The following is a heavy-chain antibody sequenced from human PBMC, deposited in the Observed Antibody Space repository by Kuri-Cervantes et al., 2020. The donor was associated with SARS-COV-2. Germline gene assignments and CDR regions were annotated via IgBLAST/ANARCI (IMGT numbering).Heavy chain of an antibody. D-gene: IGHD3-3*01. J-gene: IGHJ4*02. CDR1: GYTFTSYY. CDR3: ARDALHYDFWSGPYFDY. Sequence: ASVKVSCKASGYTFTSYYMHWVRQAPGQGLEWMGIINPSGGSTSYAQKFQGRVTMTRDTSTSTVYMELSSLRSEDTTVYYCARDALHYDFWSGPYFDYWGQGTLVTVS. CDR2: INPSGGST. V-gene: IGHV1-46*01.